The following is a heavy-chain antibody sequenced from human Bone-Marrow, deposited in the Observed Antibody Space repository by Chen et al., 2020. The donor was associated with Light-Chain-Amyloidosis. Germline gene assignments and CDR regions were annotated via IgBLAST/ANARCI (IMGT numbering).Heavy chain of an antibody. CDR2: IYPDDSDA. CDR3: ARRRDGYNFDY. J-gene: IGHJ4*02. D-gene: IGHD5-12*01. CDR1: GYTFPNYW. V-gene: IGHV5-51*01. Sequence: EVQLEQSGPGVKKPGESLKISWKGSGYTFPNYWIGWVRQMPGKGLEWMGVIYPDDSDARYSPSFEGQVTISADKSIATAYLQWRSLKASDTAMYYCARRRDGYNFDYWGQGTLVTVSS.